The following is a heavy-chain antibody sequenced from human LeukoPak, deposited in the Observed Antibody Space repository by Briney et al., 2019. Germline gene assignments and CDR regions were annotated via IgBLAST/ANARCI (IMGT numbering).Heavy chain of an antibody. Sequence: PGGSLRLSCSASGFAFSSYSMNWLHQAPGKGLEWISFITADSDIIHYAVSVRGRFTISRDNAKNSLFLQLNSLRDEDTAVYYCARVGTPGTNNWFDPWGQGTLVTVSS. D-gene: IGHD7-27*01. J-gene: IGHJ5*02. CDR2: ITADSDII. CDR3: ARVGTPGTNNWFDP. V-gene: IGHV3-48*02. CDR1: GFAFSSYS.